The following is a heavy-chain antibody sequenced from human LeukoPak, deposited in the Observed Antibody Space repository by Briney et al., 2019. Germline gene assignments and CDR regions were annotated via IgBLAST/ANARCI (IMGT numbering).Heavy chain of an antibody. CDR1: GGSVSSGSYY. D-gene: IGHD6-19*01. CDR3: ASATTPGIAVAIYYGMDV. Sequence: SETLSLTCTVSGGSVSSGSYYWSWIRRPPGKGLEWIGYIYYTGNTNYNPSLKSRVTISVDTSKNQFSLKLSSVTAADTAVYYCASATTPGIAVAIYYGMDVWGQGTTVTVSS. J-gene: IGHJ6*02. CDR2: IYYTGNT. V-gene: IGHV4-61*01.